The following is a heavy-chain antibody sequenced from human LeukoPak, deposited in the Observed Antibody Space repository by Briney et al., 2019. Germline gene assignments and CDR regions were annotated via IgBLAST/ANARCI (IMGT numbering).Heavy chain of an antibody. CDR3: ARGLTYYYGSGSNNWFDP. J-gene: IGHJ5*02. D-gene: IGHD3-10*01. V-gene: IGHV4-61*02. CDR1: GGSISSGSYY. CDR2: IFTSGRT. Sequence: SEALSLTCTVSGGSISSGSYYWSWIRQPAGKGLELIGRIFTSGRTNYNPSLKSRVTISLDTSKNQFSLKLSSVTAADTAVYYCARGLTYYYGSGSNNWFDPWGQGTLVTVSS.